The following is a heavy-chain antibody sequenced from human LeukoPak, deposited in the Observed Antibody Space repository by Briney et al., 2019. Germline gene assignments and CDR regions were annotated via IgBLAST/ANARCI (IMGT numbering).Heavy chain of an antibody. D-gene: IGHD5-12*01. CDR2: ITAYNGNT. Sequence: GASVKVSCKASGHTFTSFGISWVRHAPGQGLERMGWITAYNGNTNYAQKLQGRVTITTDTSTSKDYMELRSLRSDDTAVYYCARQMATIYYYGMDVWGQGTTVTVSS. CDR3: ARQMATIYYYGMDV. J-gene: IGHJ6*01. V-gene: IGHV1-18*01. CDR1: GHTFTSFG.